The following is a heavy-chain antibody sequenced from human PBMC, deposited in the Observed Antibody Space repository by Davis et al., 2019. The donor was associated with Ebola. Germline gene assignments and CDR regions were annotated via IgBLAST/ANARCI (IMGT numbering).Heavy chain of an antibody. CDR3: ARARDYGEHNNRFDP. Sequence: ASVKVSCKASGYTFTSYYMNWVRQAPGQGLEWMGIINPSGGSTNYAQKFQGRVTVTRDTSTGTVYMEVNSLRSEDTAVYYCARARDYGEHNNRFDPWGQGTLVTVSS. CDR1: GYTFTSYY. V-gene: IGHV1-46*01. CDR2: INPSGGST. D-gene: IGHD4-17*01. J-gene: IGHJ5*02.